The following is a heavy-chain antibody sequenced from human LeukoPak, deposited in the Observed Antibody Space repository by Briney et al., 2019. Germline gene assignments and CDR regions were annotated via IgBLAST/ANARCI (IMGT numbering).Heavy chain of an antibody. J-gene: IGHJ4*02. CDR1: GDSISSSSYY. Sequence: SETLSLTCTVSGDSISSSSYYWGWIRQPPGKGLAWIGSIDYSGTIYYKSSLKSRVTMSADTSKNQFSLKLTSVTAADTAVYYCARFMEYGSGSYLDYWGQGTLVTVSS. D-gene: IGHD3-10*01. V-gene: IGHV4-39*01. CDR3: ARFMEYGSGSYLDY. CDR2: IDYSGTI.